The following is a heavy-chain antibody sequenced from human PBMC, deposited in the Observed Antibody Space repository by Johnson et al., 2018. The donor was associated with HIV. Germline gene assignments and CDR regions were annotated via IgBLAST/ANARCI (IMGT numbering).Heavy chain of an antibody. CDR1: GFTFSNAW. Sequence: VLLVESGGGLVKPGGSLRLSCAASGFTFSNAWMSWVRQAPGKGLEWVGRIKSKTDGGTTDYAAPVKGRSTISRDDSKNTLYLQMNSLKTEDTAVYYCTSYSSGWPGGAFDIWGQGTMVTVSS. CDR2: IKSKTDGGTT. V-gene: IGHV3-15*01. CDR3: TSYSSGWPGGAFDI. J-gene: IGHJ3*02. D-gene: IGHD6-19*01.